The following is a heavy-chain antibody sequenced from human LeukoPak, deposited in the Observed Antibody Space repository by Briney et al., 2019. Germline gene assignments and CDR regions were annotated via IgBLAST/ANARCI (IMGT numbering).Heavy chain of an antibody. CDR3: ARRSGYSSSEDY. CDR1: RGSISGDY. V-gene: IGHV4-59*08. Sequence: SETLSLTCTVSRGSISGDYWNWIRQPPGKGLEWIGYIYYSGGTHYNPSLKSRVTISVDTSMNQFSLKLSSVTAADTAVYYCARRSGYSSSEDYWGQGTLVTVSS. CDR2: IYYSGGT. J-gene: IGHJ4*02. D-gene: IGHD3-22*01.